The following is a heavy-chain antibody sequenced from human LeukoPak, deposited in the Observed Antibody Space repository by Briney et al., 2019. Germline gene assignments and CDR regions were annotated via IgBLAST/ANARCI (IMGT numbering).Heavy chain of an antibody. J-gene: IGHJ5*02. CDR3: AAVGYSSGWYKGNWFDP. V-gene: IGHV1-24*01. D-gene: IGHD6-19*01. Sequence: ASVKVSCKVSGYTLTELSMHWVRQAPGKGLEWMGGFDPEDGETIYAQKFQGRVTMTEDTSTDTAYMELSSLRSEDTAVYYCAAVGYSSGWYKGNWFDPWGQGTLVTVSS. CDR2: FDPEDGET. CDR1: GYTLTELS.